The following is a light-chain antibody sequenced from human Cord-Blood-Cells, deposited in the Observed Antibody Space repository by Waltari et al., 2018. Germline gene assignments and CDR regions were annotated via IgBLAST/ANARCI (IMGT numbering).Light chain of an antibody. CDR1: QSISSW. CDR2: KAS. J-gene: IGKJ1*01. V-gene: IGKV1-5*03. Sequence: DRVTITCRASQSISSWLAWYQQKPGKAPKLLIYKASSLESGVPSRFSGSGSGTEFTLTISSLQPDDFATYYCQQYNSYSGAFGQGTKVEIK. CDR3: QQYNSYSGA.